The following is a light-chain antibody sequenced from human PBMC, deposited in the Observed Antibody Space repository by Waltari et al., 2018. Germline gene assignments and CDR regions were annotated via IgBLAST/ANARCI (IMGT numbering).Light chain of an antibody. CDR1: TSDIGRYHS. V-gene: IGLV2-14*03. Sequence: SALTQPASVSGSAGQSIAIPRSGTTSDIGRYHSVPRYQQHPGNAPRLIIYDVSRWPSGVSNRFIGSKSGITASLAISGLQAEDEGDYFCASYTSSNTVIFGGGTRVTVL. CDR3: ASYTSSNTVI. J-gene: IGLJ2*01. CDR2: DVS.